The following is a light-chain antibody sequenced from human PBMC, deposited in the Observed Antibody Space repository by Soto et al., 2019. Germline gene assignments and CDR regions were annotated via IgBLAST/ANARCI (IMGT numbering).Light chain of an antibody. J-gene: IGLJ2*01. Sequence: QSVLTQPPSASGSPGQSVTISCTGTSSDVGGYNYVSWYQQHPGKAPKLMIYEVSKRPSGLPDRFSGSKSGNTASLTVSGLQAEDEADYSGISYAGSNKSVVFGGGTKLTVL. V-gene: IGLV2-8*01. CDR3: ISYAGSNKSVV. CDR2: EVS. CDR1: SSDVGGYNY.